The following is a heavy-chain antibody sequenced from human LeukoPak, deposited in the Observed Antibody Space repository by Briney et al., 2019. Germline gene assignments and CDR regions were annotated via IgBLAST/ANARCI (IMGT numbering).Heavy chain of an antibody. V-gene: IGHV3-23*01. CDR3: ANPTAVAGDAFDI. D-gene: IGHD6-19*01. CDR2: VGGRGGST. J-gene: IGHJ3*02. Sequence: GGSLRLSCAASGFTFSSYAMSWVRQAPGEGLEWVSAVGGRGGSTYYADSVKGRFTISRDNSKNTLYLQMNSLRAEDTAVYYCANPTAVAGDAFDIWGQGTMVTVSS. CDR1: GFTFSSYA.